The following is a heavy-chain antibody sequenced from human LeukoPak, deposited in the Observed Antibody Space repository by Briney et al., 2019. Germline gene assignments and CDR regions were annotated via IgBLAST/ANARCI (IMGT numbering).Heavy chain of an antibody. CDR3: ARDYGDYEGYFDY. CDR2: IKQDGSEK. J-gene: IGHJ4*02. CDR1: GFTFSSYW. V-gene: IGHV3-7*01. Sequence: PGGSLRLSFAASGFTFSSYWMSGLRQAPGKGREWWANIKQDGSEKYYVDSVKGRFTISRDNAKNSLYLQMNSLRAEDTAVYYCARDYGDYEGYFDYWGQGTLVTVSS. D-gene: IGHD4-17*01.